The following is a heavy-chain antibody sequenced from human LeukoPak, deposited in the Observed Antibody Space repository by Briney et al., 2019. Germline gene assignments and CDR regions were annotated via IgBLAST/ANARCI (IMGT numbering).Heavy chain of an antibody. CDR3: AKGRSSSWLYYYYMDV. D-gene: IGHD6-13*01. J-gene: IGHJ6*03. CDR1: GFTFSSYG. V-gene: IGHV3-30*18. Sequence: PGGSLRLSCAASGFTFSSYGMHWVRQAPGKGLEWVAVISYDGSNKYYADSAKGRFTISRDNSKNTLYLQMNSLRAEDTAVYYCAKGRSSSWLYYYYMDVWGKGTTVTVSS. CDR2: ISYDGSNK.